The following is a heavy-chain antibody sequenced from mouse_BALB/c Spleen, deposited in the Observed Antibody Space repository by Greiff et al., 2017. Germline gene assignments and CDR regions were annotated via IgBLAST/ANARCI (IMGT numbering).Heavy chain of an antibody. CDR1: GYTFTSYW. CDR2: IDPSDGET. Sequence: VQLQQPGAELVKPGAPVKLSCKASGYTFTSYWMNWVKQRPGRGLEWIGRIDPSDGETHYNQKFKDKATLTVDKSSSTAYIQLSSLTSEDSAVYDCARRYDGDPNWYFDVWGAGTTVTVSS. CDR3: ARRYDGDPNWYFDV. J-gene: IGHJ1*01. V-gene: IGHV1-69*02. D-gene: IGHD2-3*01.